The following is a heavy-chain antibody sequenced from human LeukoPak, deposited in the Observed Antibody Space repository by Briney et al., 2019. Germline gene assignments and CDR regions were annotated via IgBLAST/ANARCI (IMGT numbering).Heavy chain of an antibody. J-gene: IGHJ4*02. Sequence: GGSLRLSCAASGFTFSSYSMNWVRQAPGKGLEWVSYINTGSSTMYYADSVKGRFTISRDNAKNSLYLQMNSLRAEDTAVYYCAKDEAAAGVDFDYWGQGTLVTVYS. CDR3: AKDEAAAGVDFDY. V-gene: IGHV3-48*04. D-gene: IGHD6-13*01. CDR2: INTGSSTM. CDR1: GFTFSSYS.